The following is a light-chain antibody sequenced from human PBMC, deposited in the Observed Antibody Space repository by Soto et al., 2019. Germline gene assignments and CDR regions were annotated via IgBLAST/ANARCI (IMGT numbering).Light chain of an antibody. V-gene: IGLV1-47*01. CDR1: TSNIGSNY. CDR3: AAWDDRLSGRV. J-gene: IGLJ2*01. CDR2: MNN. Sequence: QSVLTQPPSASGTPGQRVTISCSGSTSNIGSNYVYWYQQLPGTAPKLLIYMNNQRPSGVPDRFSGSKSGTSASLAISGLRSEDEADYYCAAWDDRLSGRVFGGGTQLTVL.